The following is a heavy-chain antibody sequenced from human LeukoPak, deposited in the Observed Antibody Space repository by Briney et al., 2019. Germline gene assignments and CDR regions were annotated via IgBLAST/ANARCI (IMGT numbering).Heavy chain of an antibody. J-gene: IGHJ4*02. D-gene: IGHD1-26*01. V-gene: IGHV3-74*01. CDR3: VRDLGGRSGH. CDR2: INEDGSTT. CDR1: ANYW. Sequence: GGSLRLSCVASANYWMHWVRQAPGKGLVWVSRINEDGSTTNYADSVKGRSTIFRDNAKNTLYLQMNSLRAEDTAVYYCVRDLGGRSGHWGQGTLVTVSS.